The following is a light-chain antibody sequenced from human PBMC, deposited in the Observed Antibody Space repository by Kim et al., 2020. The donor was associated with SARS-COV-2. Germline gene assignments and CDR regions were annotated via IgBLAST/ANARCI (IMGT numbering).Light chain of an antibody. Sequence: QSALTQPASVSASLGQSITISCTGTSSDIGVYNFVSWYQQHPGRAPKLMIYDVSHRPSGVSNRFSGSKSGSTASLTISGLQAEDEADYYCSSYTTSTTYVFGDGTKVTVL. V-gene: IGLV2-14*03. J-gene: IGLJ1*01. CDR2: DVS. CDR3: SSYTTSTTYV. CDR1: SSDIGVYNF.